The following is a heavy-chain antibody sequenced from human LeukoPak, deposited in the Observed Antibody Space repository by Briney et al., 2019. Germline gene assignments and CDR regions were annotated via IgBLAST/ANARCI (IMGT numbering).Heavy chain of an antibody. CDR3: ARNQGSSNWVVDWFDP. V-gene: IGHV1-2*02. Sequence: ASVKVSCKASGYTFTGYYMHWVRQAPGQGLEWMGWINPNSGGTNYAQKFQGRVTMTRDTSISTAYMELSRLRSDDTAVYYCARNQGSSNWVVDWFDPWGQGALVTVSS. J-gene: IGHJ5*02. CDR2: INPNSGGT. CDR1: GYTFTGYY. D-gene: IGHD6-13*01.